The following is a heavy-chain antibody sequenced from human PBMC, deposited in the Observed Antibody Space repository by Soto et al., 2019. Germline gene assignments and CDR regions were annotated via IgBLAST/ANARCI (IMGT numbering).Heavy chain of an antibody. Sequence: QVQLQESGPGLVKPSETLSLTCTVSSGSISSYSWNWIRQPPGKGLEWIGYIYNTGSTNYSPSLKSRVTISVVTSKNHFSLKLTSVTAADTAVYYCAREPRQGDRIYYFDAWGQGTLVTVSS. D-gene: IGHD2-21*02. V-gene: IGHV4-59*12. CDR2: IYNTGST. J-gene: IGHJ4*02. CDR1: SGSISSYS. CDR3: AREPRQGDRIYYFDA.